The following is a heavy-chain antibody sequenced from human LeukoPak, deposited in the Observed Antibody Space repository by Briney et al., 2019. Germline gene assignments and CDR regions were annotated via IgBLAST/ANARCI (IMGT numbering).Heavy chain of an antibody. V-gene: IGHV4-31*03. J-gene: IGHJ4*02. CDR1: GGSISSGGYY. D-gene: IGHD4-23*01. CDR3: ARDYGGNSGLCDY. CDR2: IYYSGST. Sequence: PSETLSLTCTVSGGSISSGGYYWSWIRQHPGKGLEWIGYIYYSGSTYYNPSLKSRVTISVDTSKNQFSLKLSSVTAADTAVYYCARDYGGNSGLCDYWGQGTLVTVSS.